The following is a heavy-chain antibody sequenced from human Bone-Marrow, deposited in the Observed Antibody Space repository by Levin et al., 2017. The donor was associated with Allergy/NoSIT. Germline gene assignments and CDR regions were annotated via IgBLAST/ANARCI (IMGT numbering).Heavy chain of an antibody. Sequence: SVKVSCKASGGTFSSYAISWVRQAPGQGLEWMGGIIPIFGTANYAQKFQGRVTITADESTSTAYMELSSLRSEDTAVYYCARANALKSGYDEGSDYYYYMDVWGKGTTVTVSS. J-gene: IGHJ6*03. CDR1: GGTFSSYA. D-gene: IGHD5-12*01. V-gene: IGHV1-69*13. CDR3: ARANALKSGYDEGSDYYYYMDV. CDR2: IIPIFGTA.